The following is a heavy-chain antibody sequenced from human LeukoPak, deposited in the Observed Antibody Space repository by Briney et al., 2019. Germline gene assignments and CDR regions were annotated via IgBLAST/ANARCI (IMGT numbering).Heavy chain of an antibody. Sequence: GGSLRLSCAASGFTFSSYGMSWVRQAPGKGLEWVSGISGSGGSTYYADSVKGRFTISRDNSKNTLYLQMNSLRAEDTAVYYCAKVPSAASYVVGFFDYWGQGTLVTVSS. CDR3: AKVPSAASYVVGFFDY. D-gene: IGHD2-15*01. CDR2: ISGSGGST. J-gene: IGHJ4*02. V-gene: IGHV3-23*01. CDR1: GFTFSSYG.